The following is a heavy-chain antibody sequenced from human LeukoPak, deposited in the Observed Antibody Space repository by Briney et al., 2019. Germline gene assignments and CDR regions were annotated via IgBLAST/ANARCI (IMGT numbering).Heavy chain of an antibody. V-gene: IGHV4-39*07. Sequence: PSETLSLTCTVSGGSISSSSYYWGWIRQPPGKGLEWIGSIYYSGSTYYNPSLKSRVTISVDTSKNQFSLKLSSVTAADTAVYYCAGCSSTSCYGGYWFDPWGQGTLVTVSS. CDR3: AGCSSTSCYGGYWFDP. CDR2: IYYSGST. J-gene: IGHJ5*02. CDR1: GGSISSSSYY. D-gene: IGHD2-2*01.